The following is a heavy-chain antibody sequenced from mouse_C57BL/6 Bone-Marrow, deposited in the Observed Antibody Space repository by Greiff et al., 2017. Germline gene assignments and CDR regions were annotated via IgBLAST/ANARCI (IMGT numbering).Heavy chain of an antibody. V-gene: IGHV1-69*01. CDR3: AREGGIRNWYFDV. Sequence: VQLQQPGAELVMPGASVKLSCKASGYTFTSYWMHWVKQRPGQGLEWIGEIDPSDSYTNYNQKFKGKSTLTVDKSSSTAYMQLSSLRSEDSAVYYCAREGGIRNWYFDVWGTGTTVTVSS. CDR2: IDPSDSYT. J-gene: IGHJ1*03. CDR1: GYTFTSYW.